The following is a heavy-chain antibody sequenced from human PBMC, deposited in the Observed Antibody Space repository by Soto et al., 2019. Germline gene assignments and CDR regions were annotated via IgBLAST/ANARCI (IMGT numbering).Heavy chain of an antibody. J-gene: IGHJ5*02. Sequence: QVQLVESGGGLVKPGGSLRLFCAASGFTFSDFYMSWIRQAPGKGLEWISYISSSGTVTYYADSVKGRFTISRDNAKNSLYLLINSLRVGDTAVYFCARGVAVPGASWFDPWGQGTLVTVSS. CDR2: ISSSGTVT. D-gene: IGHD6-19*01. V-gene: IGHV3-11*01. CDR1: GFTFSDFY. CDR3: ARGVAVPGASWFDP.